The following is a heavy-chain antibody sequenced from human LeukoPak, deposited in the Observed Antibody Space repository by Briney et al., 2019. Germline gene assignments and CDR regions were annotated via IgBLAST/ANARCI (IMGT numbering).Heavy chain of an antibody. CDR1: GIPFSDYY. Sequence: GGSLRLSCVVSGIPFSDYYMNWIRKAPGKGLEWVSTITSTGDSTYYADSVKGRFTISRDNSKNTLYLQMNSLRAEDTAVYYCAKVLRYFMDVWGQGTTVTVSS. J-gene: IGHJ6*02. CDR3: AKVLRYFMDV. D-gene: IGHD3-9*01. V-gene: IGHV3-23*01. CDR2: ITSTGDST.